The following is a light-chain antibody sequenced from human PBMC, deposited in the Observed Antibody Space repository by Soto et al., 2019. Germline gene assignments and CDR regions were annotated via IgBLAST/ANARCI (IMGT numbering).Light chain of an antibody. Sequence: EILMTQSPATLSVSPGERATLSCRASQSLSRNLAWYQQKPGQAPRLLIYGASTRASGIPARFSGSGSGTAFTLTISSLQSEDFALYDCQHYNDWPPAFTFGPGTRVDL. CDR1: QSLSRN. CDR2: GAS. J-gene: IGKJ3*01. CDR3: QHYNDWPPAFT. V-gene: IGKV3-15*01.